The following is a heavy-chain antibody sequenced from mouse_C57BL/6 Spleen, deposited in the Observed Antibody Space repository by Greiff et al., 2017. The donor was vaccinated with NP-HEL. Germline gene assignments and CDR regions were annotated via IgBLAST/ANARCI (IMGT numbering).Heavy chain of an antibody. CDR1: GYTFTSYW. Sequence: QVHVKQPGAELVKPGASVKLSCKASGYTFTSYWMQWVKQRPGQGLEWIGEIDPSDSYTNYNQKFKGKATLTVDTSSSTAYMQLSSLTSEDSAVYYCARSVRYLWYFDVWGTGTTVTVSS. J-gene: IGHJ1*03. CDR3: ARSVRYLWYFDV. CDR2: IDPSDSYT. D-gene: IGHD1-1*01. V-gene: IGHV1-50*01.